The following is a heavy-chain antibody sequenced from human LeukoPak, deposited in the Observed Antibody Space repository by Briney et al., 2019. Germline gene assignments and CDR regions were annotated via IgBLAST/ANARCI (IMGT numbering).Heavy chain of an antibody. D-gene: IGHD6-13*01. V-gene: IGHV4-59*01. CDR2: THYSGST. Sequence: SETLPLTCTVSGGSISSYYWSWIRQPPGKGLEWIGYTHYSGSTKYNPSLKSRLTISVDSSKNQFSLRLSSVTAADTAVYFCARGAAGTGAADYWGQGTLVTVSS. CDR1: GGSISSYY. CDR3: ARGAAGTGAADY. J-gene: IGHJ4*02.